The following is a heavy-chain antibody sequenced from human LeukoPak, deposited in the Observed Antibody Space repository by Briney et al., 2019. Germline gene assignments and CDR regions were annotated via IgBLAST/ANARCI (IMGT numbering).Heavy chain of an antibody. V-gene: IGHV4-4*07. CDR1: GDSISSYY. CDR3: AREYERFGVYFFDY. D-gene: IGHD3-10*01. Sequence: SETLSLTCTVTGDSISSYYWSWIRQPAGKGLEWFGRVSTSGSTNYNPSLKSRVTISVDTSKNQFSLRLSSVTAADTAVYYCAREYERFGVYFFDYWGQGTLVTVSS. CDR2: VSTSGST. J-gene: IGHJ4*02.